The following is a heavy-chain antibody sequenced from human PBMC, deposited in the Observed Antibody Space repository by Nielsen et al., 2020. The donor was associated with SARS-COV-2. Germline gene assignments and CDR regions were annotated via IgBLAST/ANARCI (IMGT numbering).Heavy chain of an antibody. CDR2: ISYDGSNK. CDR3: ATQADGYKSPYDY. J-gene: IGHJ4*02. Sequence: GESLKISCAASGFTFSSYAMHWVRQAPGKGLEWVAVISYDGSNKYYVDSVKGRFTISRDNSKNTLYLQINSLRADDTAVYYCATQADGYKSPYDYWGQGTLVTVSS. CDR1: GFTFSSYA. V-gene: IGHV3-30*04. D-gene: IGHD3-10*01.